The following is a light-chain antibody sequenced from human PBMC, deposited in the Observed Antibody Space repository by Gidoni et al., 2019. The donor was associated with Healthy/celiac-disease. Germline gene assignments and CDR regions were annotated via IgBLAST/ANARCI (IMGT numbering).Light chain of an antibody. Sequence: SYVLTHPPPVSLAPGQTARITCGGNNIGSNSVHWYQQKPGQAPVLVVYDDSDRPSGIPERFSGSNSGNTATLTISRVEAGDEADYYCQVWDSSSDHPGVFGGGTKLTVL. V-gene: IGLV3-21*02. CDR1: NIGSNS. CDR2: DDS. CDR3: QVWDSSSDHPGV. J-gene: IGLJ3*02.